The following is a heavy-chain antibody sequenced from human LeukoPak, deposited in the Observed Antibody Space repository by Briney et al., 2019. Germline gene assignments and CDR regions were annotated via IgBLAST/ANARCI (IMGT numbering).Heavy chain of an antibody. D-gene: IGHD1-26*01. CDR1: GFTFSSYA. J-gene: IGHJ4*02. Sequence: GGSLRLSCAASGFTFSSYAMSWVRQAPGKGLEWVSAISGSGGSTYYADSVKGRFTISRDNSKNTLYLQMNSLRAEDTAVYYCAKDESGSYPGEYFDYWVQGTLVTVSS. V-gene: IGHV3-23*01. CDR3: AKDESGSYPGEYFDY. CDR2: ISGSGGST.